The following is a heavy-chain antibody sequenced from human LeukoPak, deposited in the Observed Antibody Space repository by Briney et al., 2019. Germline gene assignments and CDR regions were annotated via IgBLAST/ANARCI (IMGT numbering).Heavy chain of an antibody. V-gene: IGHV3-7*01. Sequence: GGSLRLSCAASGFTFSNHWMSWVRQAPGKGLEWAATIRQDGNEKYYVDSVKGRFTISRDNAKNSLYLEVNSLRVEDTAVYCCVRLIVGVIDYWGQGTLVTVSS. CDR2: IRQDGNEK. CDR1: GFTFSNHW. CDR3: VRLIVGVIDY. D-gene: IGHD1-26*01. J-gene: IGHJ4*02.